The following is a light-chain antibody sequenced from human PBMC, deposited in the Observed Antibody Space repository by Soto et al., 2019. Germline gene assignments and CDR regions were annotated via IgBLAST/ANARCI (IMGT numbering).Light chain of an antibody. J-gene: IGLJ1*01. Sequence: QSVLTQPPSVSGAPGQRVTISCTGSSSNIGAGYDVHWYQQLPGTAPKLLIYGNNNRPSGVPDRFSGSKSGTSASLAIPGLQAEDEADYYCQSFDTSPGVFGTGTKLTVL. CDR1: SSNIGAGYD. V-gene: IGLV1-40*01. CDR3: QSFDTSPGV. CDR2: GNN.